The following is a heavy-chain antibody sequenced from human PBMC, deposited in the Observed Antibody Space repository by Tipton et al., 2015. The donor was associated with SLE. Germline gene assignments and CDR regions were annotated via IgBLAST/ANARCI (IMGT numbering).Heavy chain of an antibody. Sequence: QLVQSGGGVVQPGRSLRLSCAASGFTFSSYGMHWVRQAPGKGLEWVAVIRYDGSNKYYADSVKGRFTISRDNSKNTLYLQMNSLRAEDTAVYYCAKSSSTDYGDYDFGDWGQGTLVTVSS. CDR3: AKSSSTDYGDYDFGD. CDR1: GFTFSSYG. J-gene: IGHJ4*02. V-gene: IGHV3-30*02. D-gene: IGHD4-17*01. CDR2: IRYDGSNK.